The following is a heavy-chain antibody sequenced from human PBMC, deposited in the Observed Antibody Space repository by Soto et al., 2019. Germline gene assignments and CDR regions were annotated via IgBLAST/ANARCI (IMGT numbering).Heavy chain of an antibody. D-gene: IGHD6-13*01. Sequence: QVQLVQSGAEVKKPGASVKVSCKASGYTFTSYGISWVRQAPGQGLEWMGWISAYNGNTNYAQKLQGRVTMTTDTSTRTAYMELRSLRFDDTAVYYCARAGIAAAGTGLLDYWGQGTLVIVSS. J-gene: IGHJ4*02. CDR1: GYTFTSYG. CDR3: ARAGIAAAGTGLLDY. CDR2: ISAYNGNT. V-gene: IGHV1-18*04.